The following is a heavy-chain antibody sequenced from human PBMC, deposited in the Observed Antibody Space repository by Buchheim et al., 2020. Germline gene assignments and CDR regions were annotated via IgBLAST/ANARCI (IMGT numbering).Heavy chain of an antibody. V-gene: IGHV4-39*07. D-gene: IGHD6-13*01. Sequence: QLHLQESGPGLVKPSETLSLTCTVSGGSISSTRYYWGWIRQPPGKGLEWIGSIYYDGSTYYNPSFKSRVTMSVDTSKKLFSLKLSSLTAADTAVYYCARSVVNAAGHYGMDVWGQGTT. CDR1: GGSISSTRYY. J-gene: IGHJ6*02. CDR3: ARSVVNAAGHYGMDV. CDR2: IYYDGST.